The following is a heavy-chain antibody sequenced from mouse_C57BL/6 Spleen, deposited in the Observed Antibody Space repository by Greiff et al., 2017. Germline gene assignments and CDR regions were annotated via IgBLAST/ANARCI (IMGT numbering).Heavy chain of an antibody. CDR2: INPNNGGT. Sequence: EVQLQQSGPELVKPGASVKISCKASGYTFTDYYMNWVKQSHGKSLEWIGDINPNNGGTSYNQKFKGKATLTVDQSSSTAYMELRSLTSEDSEVYYCAYRNGSGSAFAYWGQGTLVTVSA. V-gene: IGHV1-26*01. D-gene: IGHD1-1*01. CDR1: GYTFTDYY. J-gene: IGHJ3*01. CDR3: AYRNGSGSAFAY.